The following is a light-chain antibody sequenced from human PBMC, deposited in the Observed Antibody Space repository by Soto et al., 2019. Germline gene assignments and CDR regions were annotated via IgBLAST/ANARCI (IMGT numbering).Light chain of an antibody. Sequence: DIQMTQSPSSLSASVGDRVTITCLASQSISSYLAWYQQKPGKAPKLLIYAASTLQSGVPSRFSGSGSGTDFTLTISSLQAEDFATHYCQQLNSYPVLFGQGTRLEIK. J-gene: IGKJ5*01. V-gene: IGKV1-9*01. CDR2: AAS. CDR1: QSISSY. CDR3: QQLNSYPVL.